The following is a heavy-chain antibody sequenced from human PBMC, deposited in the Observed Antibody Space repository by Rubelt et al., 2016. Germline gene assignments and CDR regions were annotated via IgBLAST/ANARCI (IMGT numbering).Heavy chain of an antibody. CDR3: ARGTMVRGAPDV. CDR2: ISVYNGNT. CDR1: GYTFNRYG. Sequence: QVQLVQSGAEVKKPGASVKVSCKASGYTFNRYGISWGRQAPGQGLEWMGWISVYNGNTNYAQSLPGRLTMTTDTSTVTAVMGLRGCRSDDTAVYYCARGTMVRGAPDVWGQGTTVTVSS. J-gene: IGHJ6*02. D-gene: IGHD3-10*01. V-gene: IGHV1-18*01.